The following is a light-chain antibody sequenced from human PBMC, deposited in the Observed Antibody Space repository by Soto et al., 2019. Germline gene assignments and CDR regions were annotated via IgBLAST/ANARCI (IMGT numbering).Light chain of an antibody. J-gene: IGKJ5*01. V-gene: IGKV1-39*01. CDR2: AAS. CDR1: ESISRH. Sequence: DIQMTQSPSSLSASVGDRVTITCRASESISRHLNWYQQKPGNAPKLLIYAASSLQNGVPSRFXGSRSGTDFTLTISNLQPGDFATYYCQESYSTLSITFGQGTRLETK. CDR3: QESYSTLSIT.